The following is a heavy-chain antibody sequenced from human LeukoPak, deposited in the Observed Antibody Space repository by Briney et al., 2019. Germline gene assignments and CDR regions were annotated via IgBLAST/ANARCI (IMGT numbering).Heavy chain of an antibody. Sequence: GGSLRLSCAAAGFTFSNCVMSWVRQAPGKGLEWVSGISDSGGSTYYADSMKGQFTISRDNSKNTLYLQMNSLRVEDTAIYHCISQMSLSSSWPYWGQGVLVTVSS. V-gene: IGHV3-23*01. J-gene: IGHJ4*02. CDR3: ISQMSLSSSWPY. D-gene: IGHD6-13*01. CDR1: GFTFSNCV. CDR2: ISDSGGST.